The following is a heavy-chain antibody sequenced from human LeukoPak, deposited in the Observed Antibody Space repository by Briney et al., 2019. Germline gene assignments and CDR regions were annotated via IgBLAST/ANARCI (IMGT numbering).Heavy chain of an antibody. V-gene: IGHV4-30-2*01. J-gene: IGHJ4*02. CDR3: ARGNYYDSSFDY. Sequence: SETLSLTCAVSGGSISSGGYSWSWIRQPPGKGLEWIGYIYHSGSTNYNPSLKSRVTISVDTSKNQFSLKLSSVTAADTAVYYCARGNYYDSSFDYWGQGTLVTVSS. CDR1: GGSISSGGYS. CDR2: IYHSGST. D-gene: IGHD3-22*01.